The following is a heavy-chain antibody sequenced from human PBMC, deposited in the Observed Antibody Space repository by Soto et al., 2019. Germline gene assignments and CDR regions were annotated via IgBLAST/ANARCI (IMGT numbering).Heavy chain of an antibody. V-gene: IGHV1-69*02. CDR2: IIPILGIA. D-gene: IGHD5-12*01. Sequence: QVQLVQSGAEVKKPGSSVKVSCKASGGTFSSYTISWVRQAPGQGLEWMGRIIPILGIANYAQKFQGRVTITADKSTSTAYMELSSLRSEDTAVYYCARARDGYNYSSYYWGQGTLVTVSS. CDR3: ARARDGYNYSSYY. J-gene: IGHJ4*02. CDR1: GGTFSSYT.